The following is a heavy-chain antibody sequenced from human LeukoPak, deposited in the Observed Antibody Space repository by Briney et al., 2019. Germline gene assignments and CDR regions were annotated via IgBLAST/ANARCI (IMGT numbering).Heavy chain of an antibody. D-gene: IGHD2-15*01. CDR3: ATPSSLPVSDCSGGSCYSSDAFDI. J-gene: IGHJ3*02. CDR1: GGTFSSYA. V-gene: IGHV1-69*13. CDR2: IIPIFGTA. Sequence: SVNASCKASGGTFSSYAISWVRQAPGQGLEWMGGIIPIFGTANYAQKFQGRVTITADESTSTAYMELSSLRSEDTAVYYCATPSSLPVSDCSGGSCYSSDAFDIWGQGTMVTVSS.